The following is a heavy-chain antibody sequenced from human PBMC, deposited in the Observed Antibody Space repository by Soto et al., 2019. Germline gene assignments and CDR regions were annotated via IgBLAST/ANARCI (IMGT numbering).Heavy chain of an antibody. D-gene: IGHD6-19*01. CDR1: GYFIGAGGYY. V-gene: IGHV4-31*03. Sequence: SETLSLTCFVSGYFIGAGGYYWSWIRHHPGKGLGWIGSFYSSGSIIYNPSLRSRVSITGDMSTNQFSMSLTSVTAADTARYYCARMYSSGSGWFHPWGQGTLVTVSS. J-gene: IGHJ5*02. CDR2: FYSSGSI. CDR3: ARMYSSGSGWFHP.